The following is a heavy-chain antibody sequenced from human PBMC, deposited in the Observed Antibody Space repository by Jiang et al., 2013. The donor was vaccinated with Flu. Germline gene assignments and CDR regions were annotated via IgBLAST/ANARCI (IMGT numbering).Heavy chain of an antibody. CDR3: ARFNVTSGLDY. J-gene: IGHJ4*02. D-gene: IGHD3/OR15-3a*01. Sequence: GAEVKKPGASLKVSCKTSGFTFTNYAIHWVRQAPGQRLEWMGWINTANGNTEYSPKFQARVTLTRDTSASTAYMELSSLTSEDTALYYCARFNVTSGLDYWGQGNPGHRLL. CDR2: INTANGNT. V-gene: IGHV1-3*04. CDR1: GFTFTNYA.